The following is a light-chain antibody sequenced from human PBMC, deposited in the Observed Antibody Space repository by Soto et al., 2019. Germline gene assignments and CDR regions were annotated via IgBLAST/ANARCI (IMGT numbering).Light chain of an antibody. J-gene: IGLJ1*01. Sequence: QSVLTRAASVSGAPGQSLGISCTGTSRDIGSYNYVSWYQQHPGKAPKLMIHEVSNRPSGVSDRFPGSKSGNTASLTISGLQADDEADYYCSSHTTYSTRVFGTGTKVTVL. CDR2: EVS. CDR3: SSHTTYSTRV. CDR1: SRDIGSYNY. V-gene: IGLV2-14*01.